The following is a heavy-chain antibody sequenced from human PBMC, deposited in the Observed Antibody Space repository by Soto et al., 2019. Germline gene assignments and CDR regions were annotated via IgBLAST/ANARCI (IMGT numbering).Heavy chain of an antibody. CDR3: ARRLGVAFDY. Sequence: QVQLQESGPGLVKPSETLSLTCTVSGGSISSYYWSWIRQPPGKGLEWIGYIYYRGSTNYNPSLKSRVTISVDTSKNQFSLKLSSVTAADTAVYYFARRLGVAFDYWGQGTLVTVSS. CDR1: GGSISSYY. J-gene: IGHJ4*02. CDR2: IYYRGST. V-gene: IGHV4-59*08. D-gene: IGHD2-8*01.